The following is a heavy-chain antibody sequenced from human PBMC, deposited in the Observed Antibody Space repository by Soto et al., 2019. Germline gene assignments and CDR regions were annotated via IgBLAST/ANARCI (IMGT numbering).Heavy chain of an antibody. V-gene: IGHV1-18*01. CDR1: GYTFTSYG. CDR2: LSAYNGNT. Sequence: ASVKVSCKASGYTFTSYGFSWVRQAPGQGLEWMGWLSAYNGNTNYAQKLQGRVTMTTDTSTSTAYMELRSLRSDDTAVYYGARTRGGYDSDDYWGQGTLVTVSS. CDR3: ARTRGGYDSDDY. D-gene: IGHD5-12*01. J-gene: IGHJ4*02.